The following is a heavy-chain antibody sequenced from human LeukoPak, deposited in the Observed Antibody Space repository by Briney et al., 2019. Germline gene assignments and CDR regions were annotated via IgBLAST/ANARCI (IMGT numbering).Heavy chain of an antibody. V-gene: IGHV6-1*01. CDR3: AREVGFTGITDAFDI. Sequence: SQTLSLTCAISGDSVSSNSGAWNWIRQSPSSCLESLGRTYYRAKWDDDYAVSVKSRITINPDTSKNQFSLQLNSVTPDDTAVYFCAREVGFTGITDAFDIWGQGTMVTVSS. CDR2: TYYRAKWDD. D-gene: IGHD1-7*01. CDR1: GDSVSSNSGA. J-gene: IGHJ3*02.